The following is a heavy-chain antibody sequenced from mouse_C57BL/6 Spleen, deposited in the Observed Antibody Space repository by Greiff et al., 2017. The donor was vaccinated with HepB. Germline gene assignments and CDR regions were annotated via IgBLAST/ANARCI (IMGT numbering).Heavy chain of an antibody. CDR1: GYAFSSSW. V-gene: IGHV1-82*01. CDR3: ARTYGNYLYYCDY. CDR2: IYPGDGDT. J-gene: IGHJ2*01. Sequence: VQLQQSGPELVKPGASVKISCKASGYAFSSSWMNWVKQRPGKGLEWIGRIYPGDGDTNYNGKFKGKATLTADKSSSTAYMQLSSLTSEDSAVYFCARTYGNYLYYCDYWAKAPLSQSPQ. D-gene: IGHD2-1*01.